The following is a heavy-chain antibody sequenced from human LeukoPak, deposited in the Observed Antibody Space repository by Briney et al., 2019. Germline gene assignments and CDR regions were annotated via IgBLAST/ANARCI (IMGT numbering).Heavy chain of an antibody. CDR1: GFTFSSYA. Sequence: GGSLRLSCAASGFTFSSYAMTWVRQAPGKGLEWVSGISGSGGSIYYADSVKGRFTISRDNAKNSLYLQMNSLRAEDTAVYYCARDYYGSGSYYNPSGSYYYYMDVWGKGTTVTVSS. CDR3: ARDYYGSGSYYNPSGSYYYYMDV. V-gene: IGHV3-23*01. CDR2: ISGSGGSI. D-gene: IGHD3-10*01. J-gene: IGHJ6*03.